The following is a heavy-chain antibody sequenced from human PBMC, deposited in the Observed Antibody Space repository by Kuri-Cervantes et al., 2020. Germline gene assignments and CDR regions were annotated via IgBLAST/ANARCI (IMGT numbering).Heavy chain of an antibody. J-gene: IGHJ4*02. V-gene: IGHV3-7*01. CDR3: ASEGYYGSGIKGEFDY. CDR2: IKEDGRDK. Sequence: GESLKISCQASGYTFTTAIYWIGWVRRAPGKGLEWVANIKEDGRDKYYVDSLKGRFTISRDNAKNSLYLQMNSLRAEDTAVYYCASEGYYGSGIKGEFDYWGQGTLVTVSS. D-gene: IGHD3-10*01. CDR1: GYTFTTAIYW.